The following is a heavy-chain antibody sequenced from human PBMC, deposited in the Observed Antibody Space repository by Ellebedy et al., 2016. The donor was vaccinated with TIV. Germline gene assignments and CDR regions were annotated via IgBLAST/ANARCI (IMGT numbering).Heavy chain of an antibody. CDR2: INQDGTVP. CDR1: GITFSQYW. CDR3: AKGAYLNWFDP. V-gene: IGHV3-7*03. J-gene: IGHJ5*02. Sequence: GESLKISCAASGITFSQYWMNWVRQAPGKGLEWLANINQDGTVPDYLDSLKGRFSISRDNAKNLLFLQMHSLRDDDTAMYYCAKGAYLNWFDPWGQGTLVTVSS.